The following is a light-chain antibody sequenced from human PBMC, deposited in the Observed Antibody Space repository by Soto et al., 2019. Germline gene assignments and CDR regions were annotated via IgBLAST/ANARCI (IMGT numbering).Light chain of an antibody. CDR1: QSVSSSY. Sequence: EIVLTQSPGTLSLSPGERATLSCRASQSVSSSYLAWYQQKPGQAPRLLIYGASSRATGIPDRFSGSGSGTDCTLTISRLEPEECAVYYCQQYGSSPYTVGQGTKLEIK. V-gene: IGKV3-20*01. CDR2: GAS. J-gene: IGKJ2*01. CDR3: QQYGSSPYT.